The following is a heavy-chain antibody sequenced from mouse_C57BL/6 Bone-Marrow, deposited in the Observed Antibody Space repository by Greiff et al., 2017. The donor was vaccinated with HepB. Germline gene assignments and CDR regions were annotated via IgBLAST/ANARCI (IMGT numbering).Heavy chain of an antibody. Sequence: VKLQESGAELMKPGASVKLSCKATGYTFTGYWIEWVKQRPGHGLEWIGEILPGSGSTNYNEKFKGKATFTADTSSNTAYMQLSSLTTEDSAIYYCARCHYYGSSYWYFDVWGTGTTVTVSS. D-gene: IGHD1-1*01. CDR3: ARCHYYGSSYWYFDV. V-gene: IGHV1-9*01. CDR2: ILPGSGST. CDR1: GYTFTGYW. J-gene: IGHJ1*03.